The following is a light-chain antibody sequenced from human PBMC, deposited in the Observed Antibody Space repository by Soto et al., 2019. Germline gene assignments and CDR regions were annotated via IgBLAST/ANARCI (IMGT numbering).Light chain of an antibody. CDR1: QSVLYNSNNKNY. CDR2: WAS. V-gene: IGKV4-1*01. Sequence: DIVMTQFPDSLAVSLGERATVNCMSSQSVLYNSNNKNYLAWYQQKPGQPPKLLIYWASTRESGIPDRFSGSGSGTDFTLTISSLQAEDVAVYYCQQYYTTPYTFGQGTKLE. CDR3: QQYYTTPYT. J-gene: IGKJ2*01.